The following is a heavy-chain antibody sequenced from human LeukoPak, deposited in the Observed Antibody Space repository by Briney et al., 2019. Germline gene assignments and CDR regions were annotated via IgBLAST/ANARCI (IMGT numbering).Heavy chain of an antibody. Sequence: ASVKVSCKASGYTLTGYVMHWVRQAPGQRLEWRGGINAGNGDTKYSQKFQGRVTITRGTSASTAYMELSSLRSEDTAVYYCASVVVSFGEFYDNWGQGTLVTVSS. CDR3: ASVVVSFGEFYDN. V-gene: IGHV1-3*01. CDR2: INAGNGDT. CDR1: GYTLTGYV. J-gene: IGHJ4*02. D-gene: IGHD3-10*01.